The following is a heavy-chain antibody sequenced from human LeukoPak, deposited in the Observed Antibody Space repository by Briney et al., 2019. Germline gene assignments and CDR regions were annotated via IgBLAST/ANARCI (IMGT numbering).Heavy chain of an antibody. V-gene: IGHV3-23*01. J-gene: IGHJ4*02. CDR3: AKQTDSSAWYLGFDY. CDR1: GFTFSTYA. CDR2: IGGTGGST. Sequence: LAGGSLRLSCAASGFTFSTYAMSWVRQAPGKGLECVSTIGGTGGSTYYADSVKGRLTISRDNSKNTLYLQMNSLRAEDTALYYCAKQTDSSAWYLGFDYWGQGTLVTVSS. D-gene: IGHD6-19*01.